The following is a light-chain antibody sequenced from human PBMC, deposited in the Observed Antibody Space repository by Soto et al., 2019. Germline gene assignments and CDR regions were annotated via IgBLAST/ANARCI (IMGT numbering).Light chain of an antibody. Sequence: IQRTPSLSTLPASVGDRVTIPCRASQNINSWLAWYQQKPGKAPKLLIYKASNLESGVPSRFSGSGSGTDFTLTISSLQPDDFATYHCQQYYGFSRTFGQGTKGDI. CDR2: KAS. J-gene: IGKJ1*01. CDR3: QQYYGFSRT. CDR1: QNINSW. V-gene: IGKV1-5*03.